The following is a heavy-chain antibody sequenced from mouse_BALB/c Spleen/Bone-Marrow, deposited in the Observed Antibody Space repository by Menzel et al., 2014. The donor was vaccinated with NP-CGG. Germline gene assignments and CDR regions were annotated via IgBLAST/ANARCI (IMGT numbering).Heavy chain of an antibody. J-gene: IGHJ4*01. V-gene: IGHV5-6-2*01. Sequence: DVHLVESGGGLVKLGGSLKLSCEASGFTFSNYYMSWVRQTPEKRLELVAALNRNGGITYYPDTVKGRFTISRDNAKNILYLQTSSLKSEDTALYFCARRYDYDEGDYALDYWGQGTSVTVSS. D-gene: IGHD2-4*01. CDR2: LNRNGGIT. CDR1: GFTFSNYY. CDR3: ARRYDYDEGDYALDY.